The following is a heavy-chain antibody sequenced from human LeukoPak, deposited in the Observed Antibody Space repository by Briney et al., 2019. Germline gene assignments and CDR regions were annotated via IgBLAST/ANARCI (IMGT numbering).Heavy chain of an antibody. Sequence: GASVKVSCKASGYTFTSHYMHWVRQAPGQGLEWMGRINPSGGSTTYAQRFQGRVTMTRDTSISTAYMELSSLRPDDTAVYYCARVTEYGDFTFDYWGQGTLVTVSA. CDR2: INPSGGST. D-gene: IGHD4-17*01. V-gene: IGHV1-46*01. J-gene: IGHJ4*02. CDR1: GYTFTSHY. CDR3: ARVTEYGDFTFDY.